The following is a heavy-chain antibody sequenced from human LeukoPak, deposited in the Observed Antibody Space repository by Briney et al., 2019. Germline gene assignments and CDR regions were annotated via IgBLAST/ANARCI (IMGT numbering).Heavy chain of an antibody. CDR3: ARDLVPTSSSSYNWFDP. J-gene: IGHJ5*02. V-gene: IGHV1-46*01. D-gene: IGHD6-13*01. Sequence: ASVKVSCKASGYTFTSYYMHWVRQAPGQGLEWMGIINPSGGSTSYAQKFQGRVTMTRDTSTSTVYMELSSLRSEDTAVYYCARDLVPTSSSSYNWFDPWGQGTLVTVSS. CDR1: GYTFTSYY. CDR2: INPSGGST.